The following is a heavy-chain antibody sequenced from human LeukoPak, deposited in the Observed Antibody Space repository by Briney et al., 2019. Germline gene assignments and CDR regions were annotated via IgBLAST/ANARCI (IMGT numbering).Heavy chain of an antibody. CDR3: TRAGGFDNFLDY. V-gene: IGHV3-49*04. D-gene: IGHD5-12*01. CDR2: IRSKVHDSTP. CDR1: GFTFGEYG. Sequence: GGSLRLSCTTYGFTFGEYGFNWVRQAPGKGLEWVGFIRSKVHDSTPQYAASVKGRFTISRDDSKDTAYLQMINLKTEDTAIYYCTRAGGFDNFLDYWGQGTPVTVSS. J-gene: IGHJ4*02.